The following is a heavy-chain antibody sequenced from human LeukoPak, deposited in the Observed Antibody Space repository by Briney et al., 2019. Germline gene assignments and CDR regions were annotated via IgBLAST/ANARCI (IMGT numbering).Heavy chain of an antibody. V-gene: IGHV4-31*03. D-gene: IGHD6-13*01. CDR1: GGSISGSSYF. CDR3: ARDVIAAAGIDY. J-gene: IGHJ4*02. CDR2: IYYSGST. Sequence: PSETLSLTCTVSGGSISGSSYFWGWIRQPPGKGLEWIGYIYYSGSTYYNPSLKSRVTISVDTSKNQFSLKLSSVTAADTAVYYCARDVIAAAGIDYWGQGTLVTVSS.